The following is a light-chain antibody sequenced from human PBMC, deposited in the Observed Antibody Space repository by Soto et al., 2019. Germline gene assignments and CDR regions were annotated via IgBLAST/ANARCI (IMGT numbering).Light chain of an antibody. CDR1: SSNIGAGYD. J-gene: IGLJ1*01. CDR3: QSYDSSLIVSKV. CDR2: ANS. V-gene: IGLV1-40*01. Sequence: QSVLTQPPSVSGAAGQRVTISCSGSSSNIGAGYDVQWYRQFPGTAPKLIIYANSDRPSGVPDRFSGSKSGTSASLAITGLQAEDEADYYCQSYDSSLIVSKVFGTGTKVTVL.